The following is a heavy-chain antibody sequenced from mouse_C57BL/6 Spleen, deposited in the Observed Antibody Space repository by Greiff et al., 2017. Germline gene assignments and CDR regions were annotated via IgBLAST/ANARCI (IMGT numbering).Heavy chain of an antibody. V-gene: IGHV5-4*01. Sequence: EVHLVESGGGLVKPGGSLKLSCAASGFTFSSYAMSWVRQTPEKRLEWVATISDGGSYTYYPDNVKGRFTISRDNAKNNLYLQMSHLKSEDTAMYYCARSLDGYYWYFDVWGTGTTVTVSS. D-gene: IGHD2-3*01. CDR2: ISDGGSYT. CDR3: ARSLDGYYWYFDV. J-gene: IGHJ1*03. CDR1: GFTFSSYA.